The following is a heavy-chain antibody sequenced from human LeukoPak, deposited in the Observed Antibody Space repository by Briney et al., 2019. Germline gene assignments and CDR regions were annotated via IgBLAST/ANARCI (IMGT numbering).Heavy chain of an antibody. J-gene: IGHJ4*02. V-gene: IGHV3-48*01. D-gene: IGHD1-26*01. CDR3: TRESISGHRDFDY. CDR1: GFTFSSYS. CDR2: ISSGSRTI. Sequence: GGSLRLSCAASGFTFSSYSMNWVRQVPGKGLEWVSYISSGSRTIYYADSVKGRFTMSRDNAKNSLYLQMNSLRAEDTAVYYCTRESISGHRDFDYWGQGTLVTVSS.